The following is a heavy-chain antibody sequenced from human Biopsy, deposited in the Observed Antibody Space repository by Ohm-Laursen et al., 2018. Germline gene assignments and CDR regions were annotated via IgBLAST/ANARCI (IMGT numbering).Heavy chain of an antibody. CDR2: ILSTGST. CDR1: GDSISGYY. J-gene: IGHJ4*02. CDR3: ARVVGAATGFDS. D-gene: IGHD1-26*01. Sequence: DTLSLTCAVSGDSISGYYWNWIRQPPGKRLEWIGYILSTGSTDYNPSLQSRVSISLDLSTDQFSLKVDSVTAADTAVYYCARVVGAATGFDSWGRGTPVIVSS. V-gene: IGHV4-59*07.